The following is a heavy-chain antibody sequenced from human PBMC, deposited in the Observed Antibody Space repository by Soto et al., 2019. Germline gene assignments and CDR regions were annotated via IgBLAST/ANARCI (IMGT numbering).Heavy chain of an antibody. V-gene: IGHV4-39*01. CDR2: IYYSGST. CDR3: AGFPDYYGMDV. Sequence: SETLSLTCTVSGGSISSSSYYWGWIRQPPGKGLEWIGSIYYSGSTYYNPSLKSRVTISVDTSKNQFSLKLSSVTAADTAVYYCAGFPDYYGMDVWGQGTTVTVSS. CDR1: GGSISSSSYY. J-gene: IGHJ6*02.